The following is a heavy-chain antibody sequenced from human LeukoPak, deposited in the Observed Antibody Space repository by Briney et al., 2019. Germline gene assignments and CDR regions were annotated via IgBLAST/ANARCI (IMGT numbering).Heavy chain of an antibody. CDR2: INPNSGGT. CDR3: ARDTGSSGYPPFGWFDP. CDR1: GYTFTGYY. D-gene: IGHD3-22*01. Sequence: ASVKVSCKASGYTFTGYYMHWVRQAPGQGLEWMGWINPNSGGTNYAQKFQGWVTMTRDTSISTAYMELSRLRSDDTAVYYCARDTGSSGYPPFGWFDPWGQGTLVTVSS. J-gene: IGHJ5*02. V-gene: IGHV1-2*04.